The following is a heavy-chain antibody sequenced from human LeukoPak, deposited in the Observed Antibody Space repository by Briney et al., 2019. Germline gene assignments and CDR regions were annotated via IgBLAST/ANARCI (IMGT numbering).Heavy chain of an antibody. Sequence: SSETLSLTCTVSGGSISSYYCSWIRQPAGKGREWIGRIYTSGSTNYNPSLKSRVTMSVDTSKNQFSLKLSSVTAADTAVYYCARVAYNWFDPWGQGTLVTVSS. J-gene: IGHJ5*02. CDR2: IYTSGST. V-gene: IGHV4-4*07. CDR3: ARVAYNWFDP. CDR1: GGSISSYY.